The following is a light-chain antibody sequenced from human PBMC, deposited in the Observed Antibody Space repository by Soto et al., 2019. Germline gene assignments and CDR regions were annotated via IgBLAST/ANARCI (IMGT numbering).Light chain of an antibody. CDR3: QQSYSTPWT. J-gene: IGKJ1*01. CDR2: AAT. CDR1: QSISSY. Sequence: DIQMTQSPSSLSASVGDRVTITCRASQSISSYLNWYQQKPGKAPKLLIYAATNLQSGVPSRFSGSGSGTEFTLTISSLQPEDFATDYCQQSYSTPWTFGQGTKVEIK. V-gene: IGKV1-39*01.